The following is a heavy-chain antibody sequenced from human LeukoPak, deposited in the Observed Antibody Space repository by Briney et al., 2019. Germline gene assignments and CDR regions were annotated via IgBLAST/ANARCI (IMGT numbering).Heavy chain of an antibody. CDR2: ISSSGGST. J-gene: IGHJ4*02. D-gene: IGHD4-23*01. V-gene: IGHV3-23*01. Sequence: GGSLRLSCAASGFTFSTYAMSWVRQAPGKGLEWVSAISSSGGSTYYADSVKGRFTISRDKSKNTLYLQMNSLRVEDTALYYCVRVIGGNYGGDYWGQGTLVTVSS. CDR3: VRVIGGNYGGDY. CDR1: GFTFSTYA.